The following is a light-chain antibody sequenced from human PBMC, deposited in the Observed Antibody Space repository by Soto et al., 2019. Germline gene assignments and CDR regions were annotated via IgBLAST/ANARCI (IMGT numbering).Light chain of an antibody. J-gene: IGKJ5*01. CDR1: QGISSY. Sequence: IQLTQSPSSLSASVGDRVTITCRASQGISSYLVWYQHKPGKAPKLLIYAASSLQRGVPSRFSGSGSGTDFTLTIGSLQPEDFAIYYCQQSYSPPPITFGQGTRLEIK. V-gene: IGKV1-39*01. CDR2: AAS. CDR3: QQSYSPPPIT.